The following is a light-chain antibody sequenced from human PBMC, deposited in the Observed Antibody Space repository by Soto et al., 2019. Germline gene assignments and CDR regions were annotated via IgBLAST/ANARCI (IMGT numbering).Light chain of an antibody. Sequence: DILLTQSPATLSLSPGERATLSCRASQSVGNNLAWYQKKPGQPPRLLIYGASTEATNIPTRFSGSGSGTYFTVTISSQQSEDPSVYYCLQYNSSAWTFGQGTTVEIQ. V-gene: IGKV3-15*01. CDR3: LQYNSSAWT. CDR2: GAS. CDR1: QSVGNN. J-gene: IGKJ1*01.